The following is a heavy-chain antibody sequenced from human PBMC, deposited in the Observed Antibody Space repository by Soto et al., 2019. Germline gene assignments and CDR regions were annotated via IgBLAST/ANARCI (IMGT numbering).Heavy chain of an antibody. D-gene: IGHD6-19*01. CDR3: AKTDKFNSQSSGWANRFDY. CDR2: ITDGGMT. J-gene: IGHJ4*02. CDR1: GFAFSNYA. V-gene: IGHV3-23*01. Sequence: EVQLLESGGGLVQPGGSLRLFCAASGFAFSNYAMTWVRQAPGKGLEWVSTITDGGMTFYGATVKGRFTISRDNSRSTLYLQMNSLRAEDAAVYYCAKTDKFNSQSSGWANRFDYWGQGTLVTVSP.